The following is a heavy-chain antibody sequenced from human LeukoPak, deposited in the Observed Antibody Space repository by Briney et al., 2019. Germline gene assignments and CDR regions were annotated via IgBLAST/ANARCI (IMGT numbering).Heavy chain of an antibody. J-gene: IGHJ4*02. Sequence: ASVKVSCKSSGYTFTSYGIRWVRQAPGQGLEWMGWISAYNGNTNYAQKLQGRVTMTTDTSTSTAYMELRSLRSDDTAVYYCARGAGDYGDYVFDYWGQGTLVTVSS. V-gene: IGHV1-18*01. D-gene: IGHD4-17*01. CDR3: ARGAGDYGDYVFDY. CDR1: GYTFTSYG. CDR2: ISAYNGNT.